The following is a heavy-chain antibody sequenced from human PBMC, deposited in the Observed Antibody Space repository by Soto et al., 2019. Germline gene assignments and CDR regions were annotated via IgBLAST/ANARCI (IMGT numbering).Heavy chain of an antibody. V-gene: IGHV1-18*01. CDR1: GYIFSSYG. CDR2: VSAYNGNT. D-gene: IGHD1-26*01. J-gene: IGHJ4*02. CDR3: ARDHVVGGSYYDY. Sequence: QAQLVQSGAEVKKPGASVKVSCKASGYIFSSYGISWVRQAPGQGLEWMGWVSAYNGNTNYPQNLQGRVTMTSDTSTSTAYMELRSLRSDATAMYYCARDHVVGGSYYDYWGQGTLVTVSS.